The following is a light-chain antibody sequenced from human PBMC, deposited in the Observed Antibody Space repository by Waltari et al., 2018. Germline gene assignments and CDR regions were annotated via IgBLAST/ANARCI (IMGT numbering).Light chain of an antibody. CDR3: QQRRDWPIT. CDR1: HSVDTS. V-gene: IGKV3-11*01. Sequence: EIVLTQSPATLSLSPGDRATLSCRASHSVDTSSAWYQQKLGQAPRLLIYDVFYRATGIPARFSGRGSGTDFTLTISSLEPEDFALYFCQQRRDWPITFGQGTRLEIK. CDR2: DVF. J-gene: IGKJ5*01.